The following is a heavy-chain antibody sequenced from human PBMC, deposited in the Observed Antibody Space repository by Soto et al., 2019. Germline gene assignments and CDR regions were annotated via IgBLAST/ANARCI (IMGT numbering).Heavy chain of an antibody. Sequence: GGSLRLSCAASGFSFSSYTMTWVRQAPGKTLEWVSTISGSGSATYYADSVKGRFTISRDNSKNTVYLQMNSLGDEDTAVYYCARLPKGTTVTAWGQGTLVTVSS. D-gene: IGHD4-17*01. CDR2: ISGSGSAT. CDR1: GFSFSSYT. CDR3: ARLPKGTTVTA. V-gene: IGHV3-23*01. J-gene: IGHJ4*02.